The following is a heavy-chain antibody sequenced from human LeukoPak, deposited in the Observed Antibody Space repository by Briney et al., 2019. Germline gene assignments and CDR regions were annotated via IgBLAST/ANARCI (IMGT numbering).Heavy chain of an antibody. D-gene: IGHD6-13*01. Sequence: ASVKVSCKASGYTFTSYDINWVRQATGQGLEWMGWMNPNSGNTGYAQKFQGRVTMTRNTSISTAYMEQGSLRSEDTAVYYCARGGAAAGTGDYWGQGTLVTVSS. CDR2: MNPNSGNT. V-gene: IGHV1-8*01. CDR1: GYTFTSYD. CDR3: ARGGAAAGTGDY. J-gene: IGHJ4*02.